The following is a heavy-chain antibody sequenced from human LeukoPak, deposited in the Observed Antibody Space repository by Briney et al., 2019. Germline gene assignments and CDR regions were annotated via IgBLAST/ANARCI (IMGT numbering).Heavy chain of an antibody. D-gene: IGHD2-15*01. CDR3: ARDRGYCSGGSCQGPRYNWFDP. J-gene: IGHJ5*02. Sequence: SETLSLTCTVAGGSISSYYWSWIRQPPGKGREWGGYIYYSGSTNYNTSLKSRVTISVDTSKNQFSLKLSSVTAADTAVYYCARDRGYCSGGSCQGPRYNWFDPWGQGTLVTVSS. CDR1: GGSISSYY. CDR2: IYYSGST. V-gene: IGHV4-59*01.